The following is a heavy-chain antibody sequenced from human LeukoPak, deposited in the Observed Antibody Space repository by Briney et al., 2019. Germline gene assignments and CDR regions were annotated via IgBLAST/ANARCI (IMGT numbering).Heavy chain of an antibody. CDR3: AREVAASYYFDY. J-gene: IGHJ4*02. D-gene: IGHD2-15*01. CDR1: GVSFTDYP. V-gene: IGHV3-48*02. Sequence: PGGSLRLSCATSGVSFTDYPMNWVRQAPGKGLEWVSYISSRSSSIYYADSVKGRFTISRDNAKNSLYLQMNSLRDEDTAVYYCAREVAASYYFDYWGQGTLVTVSS. CDR2: ISSRSSSI.